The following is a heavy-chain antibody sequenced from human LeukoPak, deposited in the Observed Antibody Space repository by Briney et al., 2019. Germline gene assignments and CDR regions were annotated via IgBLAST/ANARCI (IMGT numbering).Heavy chain of an antibody. CDR1: GFTFSNAW. J-gene: IGHJ4*02. D-gene: IGHD2-15*01. Sequence: GGSLRLSCAASGFTFSNAWMSWVRRAPGKGLEWVGRFKSKTDGGTTDYAEPVKGRFTISRDDSKNTLYLQMNTLKTEDTAVYYCTTASDCSGGTCYFDYWGQGTLVTVSS. CDR3: TTASDCSGGTCYFDY. V-gene: IGHV3-15*01. CDR2: FKSKTDGGTT.